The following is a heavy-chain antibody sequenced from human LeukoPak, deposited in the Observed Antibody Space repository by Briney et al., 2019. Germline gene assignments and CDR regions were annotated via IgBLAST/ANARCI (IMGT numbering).Heavy chain of an antibody. J-gene: IGHJ4*02. V-gene: IGHV4-59*01. D-gene: IGHD5-18*01. CDR2: IYYSGTT. CDR1: GGSISTYY. CDR3: AREVVADSGYSYGLDY. Sequence: PSETLSLTCTVSGGSISTYYWNWIRQPPGKGLEWIGYIYYSGTTNYNPSLKSRVSMSVDTSKNQFSLKLSSVTAADTAVYYCAREVVADSGYSYGLDYWGQGTLVTVSS.